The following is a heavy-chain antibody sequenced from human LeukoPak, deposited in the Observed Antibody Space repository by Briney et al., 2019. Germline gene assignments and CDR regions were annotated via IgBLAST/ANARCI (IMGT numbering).Heavy chain of an antibody. CDR1: GFVFRSNW. J-gene: IGHJ4*02. Sequence: GGSLRLSCAASGFVFRSNWMSWVRLAPGKGLEWVANIKEDGTETCYVDSVKGRFTISRDNAKNSLYLQMNSLRVEDTAVYYCAKEGRSLQTYWGQGTLVTVSS. V-gene: IGHV3-7*03. CDR2: IKEDGTET. CDR3: AKEGRSLQTY. D-gene: IGHD5-24*01.